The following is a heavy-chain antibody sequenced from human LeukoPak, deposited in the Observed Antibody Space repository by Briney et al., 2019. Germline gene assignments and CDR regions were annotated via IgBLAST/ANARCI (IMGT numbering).Heavy chain of an antibody. CDR3: ARGHSSSPDYYYYGMDV. Sequence: GASVKVSCKASGYTFTSYAMNWVRQAPGQGLVWMGWINTNTGNPTYAQGFTGRFVFSLDTSVSTAYLQISSLKAEDTAMYYCARGHSSSPDYYYYGMDVWGQGTTVTVSS. CDR1: GYTFTSYA. V-gene: IGHV7-4-1*02. D-gene: IGHD6-6*01. J-gene: IGHJ6*02. CDR2: INTNTGNP.